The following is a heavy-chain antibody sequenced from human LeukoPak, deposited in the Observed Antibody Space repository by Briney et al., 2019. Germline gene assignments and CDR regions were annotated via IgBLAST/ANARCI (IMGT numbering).Heavy chain of an antibody. CDR3: ATDLKKGDSGCFDY. CDR1: GGTFSSYA. J-gene: IGHJ4*02. V-gene: IGHV7-4-1*02. D-gene: IGHD6-19*01. CDR2: INTNTGNP. Sequence: GASVKVSCKASGGTFSSYAISWVRQAPGQRLEWMGWINTNTGNPTYAQGFTGRFVFSLDTSVSTAYLHISSLKAEDTAVYYCATDLKKGDSGCFDYWGQGTLVTVSS.